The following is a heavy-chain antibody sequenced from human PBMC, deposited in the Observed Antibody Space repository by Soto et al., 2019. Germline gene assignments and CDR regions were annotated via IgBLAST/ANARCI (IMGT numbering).Heavy chain of an antibody. CDR3: ARGARKGDWFDP. Sequence: QVQLQESGAGLVKPSETLSLTCTVSGGSIDNYYWSWIRQPPGRGLEWIGFIYSSGSTNYNPSVKSRVTISAETSRNQVSLKLTSVTTADTAVYYCARGARKGDWFDPWGQGTLVTVSS. V-gene: IGHV4-59*01. CDR1: GGSIDNYY. CDR2: IYSSGST. D-gene: IGHD3-16*01. J-gene: IGHJ5*02.